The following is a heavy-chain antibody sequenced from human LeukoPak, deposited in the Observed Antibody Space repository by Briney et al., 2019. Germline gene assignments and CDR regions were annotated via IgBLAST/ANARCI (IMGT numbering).Heavy chain of an antibody. CDR1: GFTFSSYA. V-gene: IGHV3-30-3*01. Sequence: GGSLRLSCAASGFTFSSYAMHWVRQAPGKGLEWVAVISYDGSNKYYADSVKGRFTISRDNSKNTLYLQMNSLRAEDTAVYYCAKGDSGWYPGFDYWGQGTLVTVSS. CDR3: AKGDSGWYPGFDY. J-gene: IGHJ4*02. D-gene: IGHD6-19*01. CDR2: ISYDGSNK.